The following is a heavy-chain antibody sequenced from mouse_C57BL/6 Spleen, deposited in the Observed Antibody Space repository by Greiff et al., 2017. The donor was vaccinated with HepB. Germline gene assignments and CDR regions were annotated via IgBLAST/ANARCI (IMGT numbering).Heavy chain of an antibody. J-gene: IGHJ3*01. CDR2: IWGVGST. Sequence: VKLVESGPGLVAPSQSLSITCTVSGFSFTSYGVDWVRQSPGKGLEWLGVIWGVGSTNYNSALKSRLSISKDNSKSQVFLKMNSLQTDDTAMYYCASGDGSAWFAYWGQGTLVTVSA. CDR3: ASGDGSAWFAY. CDR1: GFSFTSYG. V-gene: IGHV2-6*01. D-gene: IGHD2-3*01.